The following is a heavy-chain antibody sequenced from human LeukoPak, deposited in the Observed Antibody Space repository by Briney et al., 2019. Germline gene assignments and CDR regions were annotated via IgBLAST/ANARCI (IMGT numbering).Heavy chain of an antibody. J-gene: IGHJ5*02. CDR3: AKEVKAGTNWFDP. Sequence: GGSLRLSCAASGFTFSSYSMNWVRQAPGKGLEWVSSISSSSGYIYYADSVKGRFTISRDNAKNSLYLQMNSLRAEDTAVYFCAKEVKAGTNWFDPWGQGTLVTVSS. CDR2: ISSSSGYI. D-gene: IGHD6-13*01. CDR1: GFTFSSYS. V-gene: IGHV3-21*04.